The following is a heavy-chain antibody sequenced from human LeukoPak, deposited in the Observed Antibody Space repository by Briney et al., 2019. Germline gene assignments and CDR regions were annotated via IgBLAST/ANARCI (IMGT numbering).Heavy chain of an antibody. J-gene: IGHJ4*02. V-gene: IGHV4-61*02. CDR3: ARGRHGLQPFDY. CDR2: IYTSGST. CDR1: GGSISSGSYY. Sequence: PSETLSLTCTVSGGSISSGSYYWSWIRQPAGKGLEWIGRIYTSGSTNYNPSLKSRVTISVDTSKNQFSLKLSSVTAADTAVYYCARGRHGLQPFDYWGQRTLVTVSS. D-gene: IGHD4-17*01.